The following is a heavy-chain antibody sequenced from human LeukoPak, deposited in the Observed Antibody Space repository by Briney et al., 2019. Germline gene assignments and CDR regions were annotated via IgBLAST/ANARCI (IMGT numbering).Heavy chain of an antibody. CDR3: ARAMIAAAGTLGPDY. J-gene: IGHJ4*02. D-gene: IGHD6-13*01. CDR2: INPNSGGT. Sequence: GASVKVSCKASGYTFTGYHMHWVRQAPGQGLEWMGWINPNSGGTNYAQKFQGRVTMTRDTSISTAYMELSRLRSDDTAVYYCARAMIAAAGTLGPDYWGQGTLVTVSS. V-gene: IGHV1-2*02. CDR1: GYTFTGYH.